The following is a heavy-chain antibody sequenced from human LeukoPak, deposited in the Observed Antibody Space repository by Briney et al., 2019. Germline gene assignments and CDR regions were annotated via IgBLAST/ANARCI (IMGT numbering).Heavy chain of an antibody. CDR2: ISYSTNAI. CDR3: ARVPNWGFAYYFDD. J-gene: IGHJ4*02. Sequence: LSLTCTVSGGSISSGGYYWSWIRQAPGTGLEWVSYISYSTNAIYYADSVKGRFTISRDNAKNSLYLQMNSLRAEDTAVYYCARVPNWGFAYYFDDWGQGTLVTVSS. D-gene: IGHD7-27*01. CDR1: GGSISSGGYY. V-gene: IGHV3-11*04.